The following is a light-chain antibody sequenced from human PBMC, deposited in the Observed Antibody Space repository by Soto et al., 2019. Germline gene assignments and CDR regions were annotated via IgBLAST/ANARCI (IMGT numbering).Light chain of an antibody. Sequence: QSVLTQPASVSGSPGQSITISCTGTSGDIGGYNYVSWYQQYPGKAPKLMIYEVSNRPSGVSNRFSGSKSGNTASLTISGLQAEDEADYYCSSYSSSTTPVVFGGGTKVTVL. V-gene: IGLV2-14*01. CDR3: SSYSSSTTPVV. CDR2: EVS. J-gene: IGLJ2*01. CDR1: SGDIGGYNY.